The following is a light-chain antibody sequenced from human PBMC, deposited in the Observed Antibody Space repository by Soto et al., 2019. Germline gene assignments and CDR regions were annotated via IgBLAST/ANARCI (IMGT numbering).Light chain of an antibody. CDR3: QQAKTFPLT. Sequence: DIQMTQSPASVSASVGDRVIITCRASQDITNWLAWYQQKPGKAPKVLIYATSSLESGVPSRFSGSGSGTDYTLTISSLQPEDFATYHCQQAKTFPLTFGGGTKVENK. J-gene: IGKJ4*01. CDR2: ATS. V-gene: IGKV1D-12*01. CDR1: QDITNW.